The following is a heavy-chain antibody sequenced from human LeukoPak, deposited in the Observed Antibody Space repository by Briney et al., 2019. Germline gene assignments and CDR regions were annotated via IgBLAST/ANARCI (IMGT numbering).Heavy chain of an antibody. Sequence: SVKVSCKASGGTFSSYAISWVRQAPGQGLEWMGRIIPILGIANYAQKFQGRVTITADKSTSTAYMELRSLRSDDTAVYYCARVVGRSSSWYGPRWFDPWGQGTLVTVSS. J-gene: IGHJ5*02. CDR2: IIPILGIA. V-gene: IGHV1-69*04. D-gene: IGHD6-13*01. CDR1: GGTFSSYA. CDR3: ARVVGRSSSWYGPRWFDP.